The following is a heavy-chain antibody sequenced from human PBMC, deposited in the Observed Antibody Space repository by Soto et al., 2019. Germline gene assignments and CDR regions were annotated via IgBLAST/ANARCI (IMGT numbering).Heavy chain of an antibody. CDR1: GYTFSSYT. J-gene: IGHJ6*02. Sequence: QVQLVQSGPEVKKPGASVKVSCKTSGYTFSSYTISWVRQAPGQGLEWMGWISFNNGDTKYAQKFQGRVTMTTDTSMSTAHMELRSLRSDDTAVYYCARDRDVLLVPPPTYDYYYYGMDVWGQGTTVTVSS. CDR3: ARDRDVLLVPPPTYDYYYYGMDV. CDR2: ISFNNGDT. V-gene: IGHV1-18*04. D-gene: IGHD2-8*02.